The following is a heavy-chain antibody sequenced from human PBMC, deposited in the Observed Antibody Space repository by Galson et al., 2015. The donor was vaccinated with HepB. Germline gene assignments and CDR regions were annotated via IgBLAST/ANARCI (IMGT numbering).Heavy chain of an antibody. CDR2: IYYSGST. V-gene: IGHV4-31*03. D-gene: IGHD3-22*01. Sequence: LSLTCTVSGGSISSGGYYWSWIRQHPGKGLEWIGYIYYSGSTYYNPSLKSRVTISVDTSKNQFSLKLSSVTAADTAVYYCARGSIYYDSSGYYYGGFDYWGQGTLVTVSS. CDR1: GGSISSGGYY. J-gene: IGHJ4*02. CDR3: ARGSIYYDSSGYYYGGFDY.